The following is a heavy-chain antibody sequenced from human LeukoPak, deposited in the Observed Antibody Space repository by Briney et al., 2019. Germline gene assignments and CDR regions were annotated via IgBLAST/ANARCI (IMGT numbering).Heavy chain of an antibody. CDR2: INPKSGGT. D-gene: IGHD1-26*01. CDR1: GYTFTGYC. J-gene: IGHJ4*02. CDR3: ARERGEFGGSYFLDY. Sequence: GASVKVSCKASGYTFTGYCIHWVRQAPGQGPEWMGWINPKSGGTNYAQNFQGRVTMTRDTSVSTTYMELSRLRSEDMAFYYCARERGEFGGSYFLDYWGQGTLVTVSS. V-gene: IGHV1-2*02.